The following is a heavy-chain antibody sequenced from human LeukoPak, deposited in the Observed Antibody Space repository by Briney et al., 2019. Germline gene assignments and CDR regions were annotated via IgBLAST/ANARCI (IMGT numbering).Heavy chain of an antibody. CDR3: ARNLWFGESSDAFDM. CDR1: GYTFTSYG. Sequence: ASVKVSCKASGYTFTSYGINWVRQAPGQGLEWMGWISAYNGNTNHAQKLQGRVTMTTDTSTSTAYMELRSLRSDDTAVYYCARNLWFGESSDAFDMWGQGTMVTVSS. J-gene: IGHJ3*02. CDR2: ISAYNGNT. V-gene: IGHV1-18*01. D-gene: IGHD3-10*01.